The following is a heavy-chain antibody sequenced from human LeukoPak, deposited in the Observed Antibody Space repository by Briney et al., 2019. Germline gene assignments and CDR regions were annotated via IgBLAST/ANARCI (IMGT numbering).Heavy chain of an antibody. J-gene: IGHJ4*02. V-gene: IGHV1-18*01. Sequence: ASVTVSFKASVYTFTNYGISWVRQAPGQGLEWVGWISAYNGNTNYAQKLQGRVTMTTDTSTSTAYMELRSLRSDDTAVYYCARDSLSSRYDFWSGYWVYWGQGTLVTVSS. D-gene: IGHD3-3*01. CDR3: ARDSLSSRYDFWSGYWVY. CDR2: ISAYNGNT. CDR1: VYTFTNYG.